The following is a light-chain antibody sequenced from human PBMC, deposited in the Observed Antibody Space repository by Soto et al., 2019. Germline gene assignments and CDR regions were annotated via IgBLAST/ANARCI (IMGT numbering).Light chain of an antibody. Sequence: QSVLTQPASVSGSPGQSITISCTGTNTDVGAYDYVSWYQQHTGKAPKLIIFDVHSRPSGISNRFSASKSGNTASLAISGLQAEDEAEYFCSSYTTSYTVVFGGGTKLTVL. CDR2: DVH. V-gene: IGLV2-14*03. J-gene: IGLJ2*01. CDR3: SSYTTSYTVV. CDR1: NTDVGAYDY.